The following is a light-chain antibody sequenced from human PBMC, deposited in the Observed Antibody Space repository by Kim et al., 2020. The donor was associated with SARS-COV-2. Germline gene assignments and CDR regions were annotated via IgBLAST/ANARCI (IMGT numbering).Light chain of an antibody. J-gene: IGLJ2*01. CDR3: SSYTNSNTV. CDR1: SSDVGGYDF. Sequence: QSVLTQPASVSGSPGQSITISCTGISSDVGGYDFVSWYQQHPGKAPNLMIFDVSNRPSGVSHRFSGSKSGNTASLTISGLQAEDEADYYCSSYTNSNTVFGGGTQLTVL. V-gene: IGLV2-14*03. CDR2: DVS.